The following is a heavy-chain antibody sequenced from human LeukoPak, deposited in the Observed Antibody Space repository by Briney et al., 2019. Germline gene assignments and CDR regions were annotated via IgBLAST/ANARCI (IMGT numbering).Heavy chain of an antibody. V-gene: IGHV3-30*03. Sequence: GRSLRLSCAASGFTFSSYGMHWVRQAPGKGLEWVAVISYDGSNKYYADSVKGRFTISRDNSKNTLYPQMNSLRAEDTAVYYCATKQWLVRTPPSGYWGQGTLVTVSS. CDR3: ATKQWLVRTPPSGY. CDR2: ISYDGSNK. CDR1: GFTFSSYG. J-gene: IGHJ4*02. D-gene: IGHD6-19*01.